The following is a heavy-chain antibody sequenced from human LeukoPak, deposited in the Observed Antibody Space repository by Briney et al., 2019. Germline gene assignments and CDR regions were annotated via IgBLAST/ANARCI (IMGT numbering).Heavy chain of an antibody. Sequence: GESLKISCKGSGYRFTNYWIVWVRQMPGKGLEWMGFIHPGDSDSRYSPSFQGHVSISADKSVTTAYLQWSSLKASDTAMYYCARGHCSSAGCLPYMDVWGKGTTVTVSS. J-gene: IGHJ6*03. CDR3: ARGHCSSAGCLPYMDV. CDR2: IHPGDSDS. CDR1: GYRFTNYW. V-gene: IGHV5-51*01. D-gene: IGHD2-2*01.